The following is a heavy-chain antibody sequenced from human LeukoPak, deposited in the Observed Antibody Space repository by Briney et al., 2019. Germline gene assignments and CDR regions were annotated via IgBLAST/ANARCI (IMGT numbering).Heavy chain of an antibody. CDR3: ARGSDYYGSGSYKSWFDP. Sequence: ASVKVSCKASGYTFTSYGISWVRQAPGQGLEWMGWISAYNGNTNYAQKLQGRVTMTTDTSTSTDYMELRSLRSDDTAVYYCARGSDYYGSGSYKSWFDPWGQGTLVTVSS. J-gene: IGHJ5*02. CDR2: ISAYNGNT. CDR1: GYTFTSYG. V-gene: IGHV1-18*04. D-gene: IGHD3-10*01.